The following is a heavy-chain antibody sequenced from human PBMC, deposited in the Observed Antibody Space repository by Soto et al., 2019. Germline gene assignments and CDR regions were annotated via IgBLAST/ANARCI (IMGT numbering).Heavy chain of an antibody. CDR1: GGSISSSSYY. D-gene: IGHD1-26*01. CDR3: ARQKVEGAFDI. Sequence: QLQLQESGPGLVKPSETLSLTCTVSGGSISSSSYYWGWIRQPPGKGLEWIGSIYYSGSTYYNPSLKSRVTISVDTSKNQFSLKLSSVTAADTAVYYCARQKVEGAFDIWGQGTMVTVSS. J-gene: IGHJ3*02. CDR2: IYYSGST. V-gene: IGHV4-39*01.